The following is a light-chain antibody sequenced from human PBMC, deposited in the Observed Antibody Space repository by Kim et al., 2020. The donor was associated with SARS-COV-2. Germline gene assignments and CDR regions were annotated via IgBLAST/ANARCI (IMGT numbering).Light chain of an antibody. J-gene: IGLJ2*01. CDR2: DVT. CDR3: SSYSSSTTLV. V-gene: IGLV2-14*02. Sequence: GQSSTLSCTGTSSNVGSYNLVTSYQQHPGQAPKPMIYDVTTRPSGVSNRFSGSKSGHTASLTISVLQAEDEADYYRSSYSSSTTLVFGGGTQLTVL. CDR1: SSNVGSYNL.